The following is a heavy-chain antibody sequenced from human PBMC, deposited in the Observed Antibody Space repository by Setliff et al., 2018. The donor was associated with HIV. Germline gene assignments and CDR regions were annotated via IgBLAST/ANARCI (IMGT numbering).Heavy chain of an antibody. CDR3: ARDRYAGEIDY. Sequence: SETLSLTCTVSGGSINTGHHYWSWIRHHPGKGLEWIAYIYYTGNTYFNPSLKSRITISIDTSKNQFSLKMSSVTAADTAVYYCARDRYAGEIDYWGQGTLVTVSS. D-gene: IGHD3-10*01. V-gene: IGHV4-31*03. CDR2: IYYTGNT. J-gene: IGHJ4*02. CDR1: GGSINTGHHY.